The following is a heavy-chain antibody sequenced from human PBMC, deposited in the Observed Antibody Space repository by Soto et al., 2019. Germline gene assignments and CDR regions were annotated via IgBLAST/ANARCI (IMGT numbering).Heavy chain of an antibody. CDR2: IHYIGST. Sequence: SETLSLTCTVSGGSLSSYYWSWIRQPPGKGLEWIGYIHYIGSTNYNPSLKRRVTISVDTSKNQCTLKLSAVTVSYRAVYYYARVSCYGGTYWFDPWGQGTLVTVSS. V-gene: IGHV4-59*01. J-gene: IGHJ5*02. D-gene: IGHD3-16*01. CDR3: ARVSCYGGTYWFDP. CDR1: GGSLSSYY.